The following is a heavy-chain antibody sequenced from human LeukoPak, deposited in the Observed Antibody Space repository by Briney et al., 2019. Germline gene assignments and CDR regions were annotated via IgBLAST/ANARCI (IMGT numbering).Heavy chain of an antibody. CDR1: GYTFTTYY. D-gene: IGHD1-26*01. Sequence: GASVKVSCKASGYTFTTYYMHWVRQAPGQGLEWMGIINPSGGSTTYAQKFQGRVTMTRDTSTSTVYMELSSLRSEDTAVYYCAREVSYSGSYYAAFDVWGQGTMVTVSS. CDR3: AREVSYSGSYYAAFDV. J-gene: IGHJ3*01. CDR2: INPSGGST. V-gene: IGHV1-46*01.